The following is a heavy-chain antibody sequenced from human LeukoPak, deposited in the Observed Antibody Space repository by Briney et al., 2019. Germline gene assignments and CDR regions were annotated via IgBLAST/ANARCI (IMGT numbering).Heavy chain of an antibody. CDR3: AINGGGDSGYGNFDY. D-gene: IGHD5-12*01. Sequence: GRSLRLSCAASGFTFDDYAMHWVRQAPGKGLEWVSGISWNSDSIGYADSVKGRFTTSRDNAKNSLYLQMNSLRAEDTAFYYCAINGGGDSGYGNFDYWGQGTLVTVSS. CDR2: ISWNSDSI. CDR1: GFTFDDYA. V-gene: IGHV3-9*01. J-gene: IGHJ4*02.